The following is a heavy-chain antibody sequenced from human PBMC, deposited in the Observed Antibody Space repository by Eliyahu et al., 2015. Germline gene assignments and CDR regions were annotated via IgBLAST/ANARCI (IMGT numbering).Heavy chain of an antibody. V-gene: IGHV3-30*04. Sequence: QVQLVESGGGIVQPGRSLGLSCVASXFXFNSXSXXWVXXAPGKGLEWLAMISYDGKHKSYADSVKGRFTLSRDNSRNTLYLLMSSLKTDDTSVYYCARARVFPALSQDASGPGDFYPLDVWGPGTTVTVSS. CDR2: ISYDGKHK. CDR3: ARARVFPALSQDASGPGDFYPLDV. CDR1: XFXFNSXS. D-gene: IGHD3-3*01. J-gene: IGHJ6*02.